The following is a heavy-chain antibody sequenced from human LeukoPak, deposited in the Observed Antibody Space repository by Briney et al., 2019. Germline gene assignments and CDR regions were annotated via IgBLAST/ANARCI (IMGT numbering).Heavy chain of an antibody. V-gene: IGHV3-20*04. J-gene: IGHJ4*02. D-gene: IGHD3-22*01. Sequence: ETLSLTCAVYGGSFSGYYWSWVRQAPGKGLEWVSGINWNADSTGYADSVKGRFTISRDSAKNTLYLQMNSLTVEDTALYYCGRYYFDSSGYYYVGYYFDSWGQGTLVTVSS. CDR3: GRYYFDSSGYYYVGYYFDS. CDR1: GGSFSGYY. CDR2: INWNADST.